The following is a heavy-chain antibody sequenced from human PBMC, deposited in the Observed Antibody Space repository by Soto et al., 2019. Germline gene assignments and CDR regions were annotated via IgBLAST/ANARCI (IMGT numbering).Heavy chain of an antibody. D-gene: IGHD3-9*01. CDR2: IDPSDSYT. CDR3: ARRLRYFDWLKTPSAFDI. Sequence: PGESLKISCKGSGYSFTSYWISWVRQMPGKGLEWMGRIDPSDSYTNYSPSFQGHVTISADKSISTAYLQWSSLKASDTAMYYCARRLRYFDWLKTPSAFDIWGQGTMVTVSS. CDR1: GYSFTSYW. J-gene: IGHJ3*02. V-gene: IGHV5-10-1*01.